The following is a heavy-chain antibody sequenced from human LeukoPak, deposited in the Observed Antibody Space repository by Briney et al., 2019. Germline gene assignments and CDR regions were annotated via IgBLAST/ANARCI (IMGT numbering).Heavy chain of an antibody. CDR1: GGSISSYY. CDR3: ARYYVWGSYRSFGAFDI. V-gene: IGHV4-59*01. CDR2: IYYSGST. D-gene: IGHD3-16*02. Sequence: SETLSLTCTASGGSISSYYWSWIRQPPGKGLEWIGYIYYSGSTNYNPSLKSRVTISVDTSKNQFSLKLSSVTAADTAVYYCARYYVWGSYRSFGAFDIWGQGTMVTVSS. J-gene: IGHJ3*02.